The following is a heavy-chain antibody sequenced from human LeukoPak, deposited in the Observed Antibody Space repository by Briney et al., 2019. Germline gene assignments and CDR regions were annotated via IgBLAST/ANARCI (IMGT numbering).Heavy chain of an antibody. J-gene: IGHJ5*02. CDR2: ISWNSGSI. V-gene: IGHV3-9*01. Sequence: GRSLRLSCAASGFTFDDYAMHWVRQAPGKGLEWVSGISWNSGSIGYADSVKGRFTISRDNSKNTLYLQMNSLRAEDTAVYYCARDRITMVRGVIRWFDPWGQGTLVTVSS. CDR3: ARDRITMVRGVIRWFDP. CDR1: GFTFDDYA. D-gene: IGHD3-10*01.